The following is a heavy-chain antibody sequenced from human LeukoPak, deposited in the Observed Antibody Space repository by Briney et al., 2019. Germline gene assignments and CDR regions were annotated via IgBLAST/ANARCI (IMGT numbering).Heavy chain of an antibody. CDR2: ISSSGSTI. Sequence: GGSLRLSCAASGFTFSSYEMNWVRQAPGKGLEWVSYISSSGSTIYYADSVKGRFTISRDNAKNSLYLQMNSLRAEDTAVYYCAGGSDIVVVVAAISDYYFDYWGQGTPVTVSS. J-gene: IGHJ4*02. CDR1: GFTFSSYE. V-gene: IGHV3-48*03. D-gene: IGHD2-15*01. CDR3: AGGSDIVVVVAAISDYYFDY.